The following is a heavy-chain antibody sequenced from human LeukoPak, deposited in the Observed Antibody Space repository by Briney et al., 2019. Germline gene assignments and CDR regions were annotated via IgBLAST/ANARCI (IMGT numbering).Heavy chain of an antibody. CDR2: INPKSGGT. CDR1: GYSFTGHY. J-gene: IGHJ4*02. D-gene: IGHD3-22*01. Sequence: ASVKVSCKASGYSFTGHYMHWVRQAPGQGLEWMGWINPKSGGTNYAQKFQGRVTMTRDTSISTAYMDMSSLRSDDTAVYYCARCQKSLVYYYDSSGDDSFDYWGQGTLVTVSS. CDR3: ARCQKSLVYYYDSSGDDSFDY. V-gene: IGHV1-2*02.